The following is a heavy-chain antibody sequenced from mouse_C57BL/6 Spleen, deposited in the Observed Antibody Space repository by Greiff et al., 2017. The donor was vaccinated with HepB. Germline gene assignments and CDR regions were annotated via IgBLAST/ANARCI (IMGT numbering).Heavy chain of an antibody. V-gene: IGHV5-17*01. CDR3: AGGGLRPGAMDY. J-gene: IGHJ4*01. Sequence: EVKVVESGGGLVKPGGSLKLSCAASGFTFSDSGMHWVRQAPEKGLEWVAYISSGSSTIYYADTVKGRFTISRDNAKNTLFLQMTSLRSEDTAMYYCAGGGLRPGAMDYWGQGTSVTVSS. CDR2: ISSGSSTI. D-gene: IGHD2-4*01. CDR1: GFTFSDSG.